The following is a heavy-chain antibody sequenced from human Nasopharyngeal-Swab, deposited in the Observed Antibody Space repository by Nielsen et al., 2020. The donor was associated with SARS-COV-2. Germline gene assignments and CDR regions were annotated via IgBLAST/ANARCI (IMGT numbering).Heavy chain of an antibody. Sequence: WIRQPPGKGLEWLGEINHSGSTNYNPSLKSRVTISVDTSKNQFSLKLSSVTAADTAVYYCARGRGVAARRDYYYYGMDVWGQGTTVTVSS. D-gene: IGHD6-6*01. CDR2: INHSGST. J-gene: IGHJ6*02. V-gene: IGHV4-34*13. CDR3: ARGRGVAARRDYYYYGMDV.